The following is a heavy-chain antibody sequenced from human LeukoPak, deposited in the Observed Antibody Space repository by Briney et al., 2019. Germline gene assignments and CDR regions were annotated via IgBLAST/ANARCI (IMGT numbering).Heavy chain of an antibody. Sequence: GGSLRLSCAASGFTFSSYAMSWVRQAPGKGLEWVSVISGSGGSTNYADSVKGRFTISRDNPKNTLYLQMSSLRVEDTAIYYCAKSVVVITFRFDDWGQGALVTVSS. D-gene: IGHD2-15*01. V-gene: IGHV3-23*01. J-gene: IGHJ4*02. CDR2: ISGSGGST. CDR1: GFTFSSYA. CDR3: AKSVVVITFRFDD.